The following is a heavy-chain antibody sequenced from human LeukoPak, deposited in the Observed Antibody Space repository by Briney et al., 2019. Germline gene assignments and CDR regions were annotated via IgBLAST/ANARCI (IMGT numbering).Heavy chain of an antibody. CDR2: INPSGGST. CDR3: AREKQGYCSGGSCYGPRANWFDP. V-gene: IGHV1-46*01. Sequence: LVASVKVSCKASGYTFTSYYMHWVRQAPGQGLEWMGIINPSGGSTSYAQKFQGRVTMTRDTSTSTVYMELSSLGSEDTAVYYCAREKQGYCSGGSCYGPRANWFDPWGQGTLVTVSS. D-gene: IGHD2-15*01. CDR1: GYTFTSYY. J-gene: IGHJ5*02.